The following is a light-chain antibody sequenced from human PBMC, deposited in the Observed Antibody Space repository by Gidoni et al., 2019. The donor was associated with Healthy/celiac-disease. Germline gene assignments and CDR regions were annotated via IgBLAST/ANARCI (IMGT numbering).Light chain of an antibody. CDR2: LNSDGSH. Sequence: QLVLTQSPSASASLGASVKLTCTLSSGHSSYAIAWHQQQPEKGPRYLMKLNSDGSHSKGDGIPDRFSGSSSGAERYLTISSLQSEDEADYYCQTWGTGIHWVFGGGTKLXVX. V-gene: IGLV4-69*01. CDR3: QTWGTGIHWV. J-gene: IGLJ3*02. CDR1: SGHSSYA.